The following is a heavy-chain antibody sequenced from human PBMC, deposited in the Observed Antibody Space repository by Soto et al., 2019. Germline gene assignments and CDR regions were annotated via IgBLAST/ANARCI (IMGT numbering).Heavy chain of an antibody. CDR3: ASYYYDSSGYYY. J-gene: IGHJ6*01. CDR1: GSAISISSHY. V-gene: IGHV4-39*01. CDR2: IYYSGST. Sequence: PSDSLSPTSILSGSAISISSHYWGWIRQPPGKGLEWIGSIYYSGSTYYIPSLKIRVTISVDTSKNQFSLKLSSVTAADTAVYYCASYYYDSSGYYY. D-gene: IGHD3-22*01.